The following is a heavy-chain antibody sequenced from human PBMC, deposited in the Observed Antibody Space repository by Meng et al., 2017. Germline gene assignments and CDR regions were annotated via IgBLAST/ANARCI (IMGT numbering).Heavy chain of an antibody. CDR3: ARDEDISAAGKLFGDY. Sequence: VQRVQSGAGGKKPGASGKVSCKPSGYNFPDYYIHWVRRAPGQGLEWMGRINPKSGDTHYAQKFQARVTMTGDTSISTAYMELSGLRSDDTAMYYCARDEDISAAGKLFGDYWGQGTLVTVSS. D-gene: IGHD6-25*01. CDR2: INPKSGDT. V-gene: IGHV1-2*06. CDR1: GYNFPDYY. J-gene: IGHJ4*02.